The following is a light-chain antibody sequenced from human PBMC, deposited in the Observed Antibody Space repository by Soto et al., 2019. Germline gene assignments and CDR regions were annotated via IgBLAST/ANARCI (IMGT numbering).Light chain of an antibody. J-gene: IGKJ3*01. CDR1: QSVSRY. V-gene: IGKV3-11*01. CDR2: DAS. CDR3: QQRSSWPGA. Sequence: EIVLTQSPATLSLSPGERATLSCRASQSVSRYLDWYQQKPGQAPRLLISDASNRATGIPGRFSGSGSGTDFTITISSLEPEDFAVYYCQQRSSWPGAFGPGTKVDIK.